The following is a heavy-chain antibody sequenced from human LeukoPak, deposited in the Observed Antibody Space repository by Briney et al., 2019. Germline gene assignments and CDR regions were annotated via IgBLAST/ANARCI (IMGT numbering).Heavy chain of an antibody. Sequence: SVKVSCKASGFTFTSSAVQWVRQARGQRLEWIGWIVVGSGNTNYAQKFQERVTITRDMSTSTAYKELSSLRSEDTAVYYCAAADYYDSSGYYYYYGMDVWGRGTTVTVSS. CDR3: AAADYYDSSGYYYYYGMDV. J-gene: IGHJ6*02. CDR2: IVVGSGNT. V-gene: IGHV1-58*01. D-gene: IGHD3-22*01. CDR1: GFTFTSSA.